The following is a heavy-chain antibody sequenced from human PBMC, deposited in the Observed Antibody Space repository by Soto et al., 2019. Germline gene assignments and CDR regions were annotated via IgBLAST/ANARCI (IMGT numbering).Heavy chain of an antibody. CDR2: IYYSGTT. Sequence: PSETLSLTCAVSGYSISSSNWWGWIRQPPGKGLEWIGYIYYSGTTYYNPSLKSRVTMSVDTSKNHFSLKLISLTAADPAVYYCARFYGAYTNSYDPWGQGTLVTVSS. J-gene: IGHJ5*02. CDR3: ARFYGAYTNSYDP. V-gene: IGHV4-28*01. D-gene: IGHD4-17*01. CDR1: GYSISSSNW.